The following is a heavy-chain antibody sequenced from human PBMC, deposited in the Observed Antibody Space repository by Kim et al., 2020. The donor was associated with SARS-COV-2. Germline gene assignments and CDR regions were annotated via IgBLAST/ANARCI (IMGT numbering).Heavy chain of an antibody. CDR3: TTTYRGYSGYGLDY. CDR2: IKSKTDGGTT. V-gene: IGHV3-15*01. D-gene: IGHD5-12*01. CDR1: GFTFSNAW. Sequence: GGSLRLSCAASGFTFSNAWMTWVRQAPGKGLEWVGRIKSKTDGGTTDYAAPVKGRITISRDDSKNTLYLQMNSLKSEDTAVYYCTTTYRGYSGYGLDYWGQGTPGTVSS. J-gene: IGHJ4*02.